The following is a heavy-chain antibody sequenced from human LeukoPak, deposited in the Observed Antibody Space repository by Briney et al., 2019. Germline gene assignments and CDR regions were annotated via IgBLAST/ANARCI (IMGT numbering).Heavy chain of an antibody. V-gene: IGHV3-48*04. D-gene: IGHD4-23*01. J-gene: IGHJ4*02. CDR1: GFTFSSYS. CDR2: ISHSGSTI. CDR3: AREPHRYYGSKPHFDY. Sequence: GGSLRRSCAASGFTFSSYSMSWIRQAPGKGLEWVSYISHSGSTIYYADSVRGRFSISRDNAQNSLYLQMNSLRAEDTAMYYCAREPHRYYGSKPHFDYWGQGTLVTVSS.